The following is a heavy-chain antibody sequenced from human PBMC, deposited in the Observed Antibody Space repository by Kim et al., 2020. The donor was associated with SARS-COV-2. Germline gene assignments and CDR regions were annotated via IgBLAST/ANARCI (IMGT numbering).Heavy chain of an antibody. D-gene: IGHD6-13*01. CDR1: GGSISSGGYY. Sequence: SETLSLTCTVSGGSISSGGYYWSWIRQHTGKGLEWIGYIYYSGSTYYNPSLKSRVTISVDTSKNQFSLKLRSVTAADTAVYYCARGAEISSSWYGGLYYYGMDVWGQGTTVTVSS. J-gene: IGHJ6*02. CDR2: IYYSGST. V-gene: IGHV4-31*03. CDR3: ARGAEISSSWYGGLYYYGMDV.